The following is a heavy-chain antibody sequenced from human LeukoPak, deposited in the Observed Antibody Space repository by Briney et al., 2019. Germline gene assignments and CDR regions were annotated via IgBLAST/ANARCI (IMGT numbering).Heavy chain of an antibody. D-gene: IGHD1-14*01. CDR1: GGSISSYY. J-gene: IGHJ4*02. V-gene: IGHV4-4*07. CDR2: IYTSGST. CDR3: ARGVPGGGTNHLDY. Sequence: SETLSLTCTVSGGSISSYYWSWIRQPAGKGLEWIGRIYTSGSTNYNPSLKSRVTMSVDTSKNQFSLNLSSVTAADAAVYYCARGVPGGGTNHLDYWGQGTLVTVSS.